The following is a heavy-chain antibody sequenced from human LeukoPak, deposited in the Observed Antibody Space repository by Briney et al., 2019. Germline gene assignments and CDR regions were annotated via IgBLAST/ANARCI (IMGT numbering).Heavy chain of an antibody. CDR1: GFTFDDYG. CDR2: IKQDGSEK. J-gene: IGHJ4*02. Sequence: PGGSLRLSCAASGFTFDDYGLSWVRQAPGRGLEWVANIKQDGSEKFYVDSVKGRFTISRDNAKNSLYLQMNSLRAEDTAVYYCAKVGTISWYMDYWGQGILVTVSS. V-gene: IGHV3-7*01. CDR3: AKVGTISWYMDY. D-gene: IGHD6-13*01.